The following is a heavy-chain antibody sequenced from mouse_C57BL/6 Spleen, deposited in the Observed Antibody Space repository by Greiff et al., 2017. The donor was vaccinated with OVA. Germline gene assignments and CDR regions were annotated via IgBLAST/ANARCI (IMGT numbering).Heavy chain of an antibody. Sequence: VQLQQPGAELVKPGASVKLSCKASGYTFTSYWMHWVKQRPGQGLEWIGMIHPNSGSTNYNEKFKSKATLTVDKSSSTAYMQLSSLTSEDSAVYYCARFDDYGGFAYWGQGTLVTVSA. V-gene: IGHV1-64*01. D-gene: IGHD2-4*01. J-gene: IGHJ3*01. CDR2: IHPNSGST. CDR3: ARFDDYGGFAY. CDR1: GYTFTSYW.